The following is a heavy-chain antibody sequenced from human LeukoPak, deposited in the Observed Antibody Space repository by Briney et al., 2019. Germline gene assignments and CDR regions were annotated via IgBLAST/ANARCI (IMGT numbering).Heavy chain of an antibody. CDR1: GGSFSGYY. V-gene: IGHV4-34*01. J-gene: IGHJ6*03. Sequence: PSETLSLTCAVYGGSFSGYYWSWIRQPPGKGPEWIGEINHSGSTNYNPSLKSRVTISVDTSKNQFSLKLSSVTAADTAVYYCARVPYYDSSNNMDIWGKGTTVTVSS. D-gene: IGHD3-3*01. CDR3: ARVPYYDSSNNMDI. CDR2: INHSGST.